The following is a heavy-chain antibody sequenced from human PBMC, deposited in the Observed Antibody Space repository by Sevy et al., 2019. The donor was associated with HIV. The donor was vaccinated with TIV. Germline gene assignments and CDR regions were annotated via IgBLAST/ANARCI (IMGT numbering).Heavy chain of an antibody. CDR2: ISYDGSNK. D-gene: IGHD6-19*01. Sequence: GGSLRLSCAASGFTFSSYAMHWVRQAPGKGLEWVAVISYDGSNKYYADSVKGRFTISRDNSKNTLYLQMNSLRAEDTAVYYCAGSSGWYGHDAFDIWGQGIMVTVSS. V-gene: IGHV3-30-3*01. CDR1: GFTFSSYA. J-gene: IGHJ3*02. CDR3: AGSSGWYGHDAFDI.